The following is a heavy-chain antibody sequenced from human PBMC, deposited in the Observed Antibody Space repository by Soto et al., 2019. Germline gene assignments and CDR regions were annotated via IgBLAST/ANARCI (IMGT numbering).Heavy chain of an antibody. CDR3: ARRSVRGATYGMDV. D-gene: IGHD3-10*01. J-gene: IGHJ6*02. Sequence: PGESLKISCKGSGYSFTSYWIGWVRQIPGKGLEWIGISYPGEFDTRYSPSFQGQVTISADTSISTAYLQWTSLKASDTAMYYCARRSVRGATYGMDVWGQGTKVTVSS. CDR2: SYPGEFDT. CDR1: GYSFTSYW. V-gene: IGHV5-51*01.